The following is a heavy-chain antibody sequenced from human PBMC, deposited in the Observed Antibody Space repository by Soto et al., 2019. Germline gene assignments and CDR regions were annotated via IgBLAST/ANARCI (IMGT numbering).Heavy chain of an antibody. J-gene: IGHJ3*02. V-gene: IGHV3-23*01. CDR1: GFTFSSYD. CDR2: VSRSAGRT. Sequence: GGSLRLSCGASGFTFSSYDMSWVRQAPGKGLEWVSTVSRSAGRTYYADSVKGRFTISRDNSKNTMYLQMNSLRVEDTAVYYCAKGGRTMIQHDTFDIWGQGTMVTVSS. D-gene: IGHD3-22*01. CDR3: AKGGRTMIQHDTFDI.